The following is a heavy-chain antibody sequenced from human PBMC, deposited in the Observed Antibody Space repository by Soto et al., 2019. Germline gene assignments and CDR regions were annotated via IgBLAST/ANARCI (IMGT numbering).Heavy chain of an antibody. J-gene: IGHJ6*02. V-gene: IGHV3-21*01. Sequence: XGSXRLSXXASXXXXXXXXXXXXXQXPXXGXEWVSSISSRSSYIYYRNSVKGRFTISRDNAKNSLYLQMNSLRAEDTAVYYCARDSQASPLLXMDVWGQGTTVTVSS. CDR1: XXXXXXXX. CDR3: ARDSQASPLLXMDV. CDR2: ISSRSSYI. D-gene: IGHD1-26*01.